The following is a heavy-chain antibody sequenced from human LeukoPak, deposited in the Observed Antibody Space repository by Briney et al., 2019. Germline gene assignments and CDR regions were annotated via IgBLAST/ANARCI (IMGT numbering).Heavy chain of an antibody. J-gene: IGHJ6*02. CDR3: ARKDDYDYGMDV. Sequence: GGSLRLSCAVFGFTISGDWMSWVRQAPGKGLEWVANINQDGSEKNYVDSVKGRFTISRDNAKNSLYLQMNSLRAEDTAVYYCARKDDYDYGMDVWGQGTTVTVSS. CDR2: INQDGSEK. CDR1: GFTISGDW. V-gene: IGHV3-7*01. D-gene: IGHD5-24*01.